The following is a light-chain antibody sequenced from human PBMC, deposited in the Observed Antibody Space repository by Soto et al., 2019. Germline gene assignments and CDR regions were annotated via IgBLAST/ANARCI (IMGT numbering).Light chain of an antibody. Sequence: IQMTQSPSSLSASVGDRVTITCRASQGIRNDLDWYQQKPGKAPKLLIYTASTLQSGVPSRFSGSGSGTEFTLTISSLQPEDFATYYCQQLDNYPRTFGQGTKVEIK. CDR2: TAS. J-gene: IGKJ1*01. CDR1: QGIRND. V-gene: IGKV1-17*01. CDR3: QQLDNYPRT.